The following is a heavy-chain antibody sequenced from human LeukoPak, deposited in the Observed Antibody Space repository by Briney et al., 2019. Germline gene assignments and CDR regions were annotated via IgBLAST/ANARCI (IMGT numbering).Heavy chain of an antibody. J-gene: IGHJ4*02. CDR2: IYTSGST. V-gene: IGHV4-4*07. CDR1: GGSISSYY. CDR3: ARDRLGDSSTSCYVDY. Sequence: SETLSLTCTVSGGSISSYYWSWIRQPAGKGLEWIGRIYTSGSTNYNPSLKSRVTMSVDTSKNQFSLKLSSVTAADTAVYYCARDRLGDSSTSCYVDYWGQGTLVTVSS. D-gene: IGHD2-2*01.